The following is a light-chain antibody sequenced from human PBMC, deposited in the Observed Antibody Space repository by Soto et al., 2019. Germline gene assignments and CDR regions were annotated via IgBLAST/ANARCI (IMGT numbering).Light chain of an antibody. Sequence: DIQMTQSPSSLSASVGDRVTITCQASQDITNYLNWYQQKPGKAPKLLIYDASHLETGVPSRFSGSGSGTDFTFTISSLQPEDSATYYCQQYDNLPLLTFGGGTRVEIK. J-gene: IGKJ4*01. CDR3: QQYDNLPLLT. V-gene: IGKV1-33*01. CDR1: QDITNY. CDR2: DAS.